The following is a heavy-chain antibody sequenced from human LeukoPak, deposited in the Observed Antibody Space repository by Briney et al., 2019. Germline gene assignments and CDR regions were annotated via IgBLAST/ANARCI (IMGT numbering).Heavy chain of an antibody. Sequence: PGRSLRLSCVASGFNFDQYAMFWVRQAPGKGLEWVTGITWNSGTIAYADSVKGRFTISRDNAKSSLYLQMNRLRTEDTALYYCVRSVGSDWGHFDFRGQGTLVSVSS. V-gene: IGHV3-9*01. CDR1: GFNFDQYA. D-gene: IGHD7-27*01. CDR2: ITWNSGTI. J-gene: IGHJ4*02. CDR3: VRSVGSDWGHFDF.